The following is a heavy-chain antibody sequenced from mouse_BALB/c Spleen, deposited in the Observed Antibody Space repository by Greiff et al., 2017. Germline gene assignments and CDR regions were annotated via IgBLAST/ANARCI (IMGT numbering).Heavy chain of an antibody. CDR1: GFAFSSYD. D-gene: IGHD2-10*01. CDR3: ARPAYYGNEGGFAY. J-gene: IGHJ3*01. Sequence: EVMLVESGGGLVKPGGSLKLSCAASGFAFSSYDMSWVRQTPEKRLEWVAYISSGGGSTYYPDTVKGRFTISRDNAKNTLYLQMSSLKSEDTAMYYCARPAYYGNEGGFAYWGQGTLVTVSA. V-gene: IGHV5-12-1*01. CDR2: ISSGGGST.